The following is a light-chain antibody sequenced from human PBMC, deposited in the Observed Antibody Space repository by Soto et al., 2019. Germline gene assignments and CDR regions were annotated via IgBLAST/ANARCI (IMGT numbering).Light chain of an antibody. CDR1: QSVNSN. Sequence: ETVMTQSPATLSVSPGERATLSCWASQSVNSNLAWYQQKLGQAPRVLIYGASSRATGIPDRFSGSGSGTEFTLTISSLQSEDFAVYYCQQYNNWPRTFGQGTKV. V-gene: IGKV3D-15*01. CDR2: GAS. CDR3: QQYNNWPRT. J-gene: IGKJ1*01.